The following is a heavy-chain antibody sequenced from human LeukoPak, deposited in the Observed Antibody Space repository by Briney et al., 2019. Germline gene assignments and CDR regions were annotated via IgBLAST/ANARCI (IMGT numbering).Heavy chain of an antibody. CDR2: IYYSGTT. J-gene: IGHJ3*02. Sequence: SSETLSLTCSVSGGSISSSDCYWGWIRQHPGKGLEWIGSIYYSGTTYYNPSLKSRVIISVDASKNQFSLKLRSVTAADTAVYYCARHSRSGYGDYESAFDIWGQGTMVTVSS. CDR3: ARHSRSGYGDYESAFDI. V-gene: IGHV4-39*01. CDR1: GGSISSSDCY. D-gene: IGHD5-12*01.